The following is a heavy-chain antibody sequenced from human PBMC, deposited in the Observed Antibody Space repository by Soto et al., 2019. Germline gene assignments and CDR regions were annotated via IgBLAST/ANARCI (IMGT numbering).Heavy chain of an antibody. D-gene: IGHD3-3*01. J-gene: IGHJ5*02. CDR1: GGSISSGGYY. V-gene: IGHV4-31*03. Sequence: TSETLSLTCTVSGGSISSGGYYWSWIRQHPGKGLEWIGYIYYSGSTYYNPSLKSRVTISVDTSKNQFSLKLSSVTAADTAVYYCARGYYDFWSGYYSNWFDPWGQGTLVTVSS. CDR2: IYYSGST. CDR3: ARGYYDFWSGYYSNWFDP.